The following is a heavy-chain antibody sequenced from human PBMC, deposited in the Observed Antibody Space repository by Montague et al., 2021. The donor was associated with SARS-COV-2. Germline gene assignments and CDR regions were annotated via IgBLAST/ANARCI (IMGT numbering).Heavy chain of an antibody. CDR3: ARGDTAMVLFEVYYYGMDV. J-gene: IGHJ6*02. D-gene: IGHD5-18*01. CDR2: INHSGST. CDR1: GGSISSSSYY. V-gene: IGHV4-39*07. Sequence: SETLSLTCTVSGGSISSSSYYWGWIRQPPGKGLEWIGEINHSGSTNYNPSLKSRVTISVDTSKNQFSLKLTSVTAADTAVYYCARGDTAMVLFEVYYYGMDVWGQGTTVTVSS.